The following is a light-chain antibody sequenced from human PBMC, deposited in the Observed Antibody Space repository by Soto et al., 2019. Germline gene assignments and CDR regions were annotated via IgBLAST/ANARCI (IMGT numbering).Light chain of an antibody. CDR2: DVS. J-gene: IGLJ1*01. CDR3: SSYTTSNTRPLV. CDR1: SSDVGGYNY. Sequence: QSALNQPASVSGSPGQSITISFPGTSSDVGGYNYVSWYQHHPGKAPKLMIYDVSNRPSGVSNRFSGSKSGNTASLTISGLQPEDEAYYYCSSYTTSNTRPLVLATGTTVTV. V-gene: IGLV2-14*03.